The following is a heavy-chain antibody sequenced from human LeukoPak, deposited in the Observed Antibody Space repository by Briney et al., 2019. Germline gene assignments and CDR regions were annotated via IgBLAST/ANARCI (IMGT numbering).Heavy chain of an antibody. D-gene: IGHD1-7*01. CDR3: GRGNSRYYYYGMDV. Sequence: PSETLSLTCAVSGGSISSGGYSWSWIRQPPGKGLEWIGYIYHSGSTYYNPSLKSRVTISVDRSKNQFSLKLSSVTAADTAVYYCGRGNSRYYYYGMDVWGKGTTVTVSS. J-gene: IGHJ6*04. CDR2: IYHSGST. CDR1: GGSISSGGYS. V-gene: IGHV4-30-2*01.